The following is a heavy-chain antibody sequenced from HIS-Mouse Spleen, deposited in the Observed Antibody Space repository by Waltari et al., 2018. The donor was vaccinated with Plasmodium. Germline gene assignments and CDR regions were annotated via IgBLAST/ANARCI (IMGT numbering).Heavy chain of an antibody. Sequence: EVQLVESGGGLVQPGGSLRLSCAATGFTFRSHWMSWVRQAPGKGMEWVANIKQDGSDKYYVDSVKGRFTISRDNAKNSLYLQMNSLRAEDTAVYYCASSWYWYFDLWGRGTLVTVSS. J-gene: IGHJ2*01. CDR2: IKQDGSDK. CDR1: GFTFRSHW. CDR3: ASSWYWYFDL. V-gene: IGHV3-7*01. D-gene: IGHD6-13*01.